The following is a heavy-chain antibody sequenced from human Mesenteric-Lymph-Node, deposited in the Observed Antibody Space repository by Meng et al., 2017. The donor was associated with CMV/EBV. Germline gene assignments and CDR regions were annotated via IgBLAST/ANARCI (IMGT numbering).Heavy chain of an antibody. V-gene: IGHV3-30*18. CDR3: AKGYGDYFLEVDY. D-gene: IGHD4-17*01. CDR2: MSFDGSNK. J-gene: IGHJ4*02. CDR1: GFSFSGYG. Sequence: CAASGFSFSGYGMHWVRQAPGKGLEWVAAMSFDGSNKFYVDSVKGRFTISRDNSKNTLYLQMNSLRDEDTAVYYCAKGYGDYFLEVDYWGQGTLVTVSS.